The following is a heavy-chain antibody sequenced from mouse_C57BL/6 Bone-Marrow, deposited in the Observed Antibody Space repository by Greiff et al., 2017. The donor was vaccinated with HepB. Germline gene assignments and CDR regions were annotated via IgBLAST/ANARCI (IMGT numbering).Heavy chain of an antibody. CDR1: GYTFTSYW. D-gene: IGHD2-4*01. Sequence: QVQLKQPGAELVKPGASVKLSCKASGYTFTSYWMQWVKQRPGQGLEWIGEIDPSDSYTNYNQKFKGKATLTVDTSSSTAYMQLSSLTSEDSAVYYCARLGDYEVDYWGQGTSVTVSS. V-gene: IGHV1-50*01. CDR3: ARLGDYEVDY. J-gene: IGHJ4*01. CDR2: IDPSDSYT.